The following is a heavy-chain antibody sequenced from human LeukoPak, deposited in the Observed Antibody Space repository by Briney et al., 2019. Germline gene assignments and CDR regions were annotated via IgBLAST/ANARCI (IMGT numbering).Heavy chain of an antibody. D-gene: IGHD2-15*01. CDR1: GYTFTSYD. Sequence: ASVKVSCKASGYTFTSYDINWLRQATGQGLEWMGWMNPNSGNTGYAQKFQGRVTITRNTSISTAYMELSSLRSEDTAVYYCARGLGYCSGSSCYAFDYWGQRTLVTVSS. V-gene: IGHV1-8*03. J-gene: IGHJ4*02. CDR3: ARGLGYCSGSSCYAFDY. CDR2: MNPNSGNT.